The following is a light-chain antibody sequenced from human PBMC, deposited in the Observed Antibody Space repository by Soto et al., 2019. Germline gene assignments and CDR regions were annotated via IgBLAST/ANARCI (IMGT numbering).Light chain of an antibody. CDR3: QKYNAAPRK. V-gene: IGKV1-27*01. CDR2: AAS. J-gene: IGKJ1*01. CDR1: QDINIF. Sequence: DIQMTQSPSSLSASVGDRVTITCRASQDINIFLAWYQQKPGEVPKLLIYAASTLQSGVPSRFSGGGSGTHFTLTISSLQPEDVATYYCQKYNAAPRKFGQGTKVDIK.